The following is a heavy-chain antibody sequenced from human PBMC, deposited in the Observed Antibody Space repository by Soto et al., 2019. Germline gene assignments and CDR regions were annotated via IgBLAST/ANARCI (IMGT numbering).Heavy chain of an antibody. Sequence: GGSLRLSCAASGFTFSSYAMSWVRQAPGKGLEWVSAISGSGGSTYYADSVKGRFTISRDNSKNTLYLQMNSLRAEDTAVYYCAKVEGRLWFGEDTDAFDIWGQGTMVTVSS. J-gene: IGHJ3*02. CDR3: AKVEGRLWFGEDTDAFDI. V-gene: IGHV3-23*01. CDR1: GFTFSSYA. CDR2: ISGSGGST. D-gene: IGHD3-10*01.